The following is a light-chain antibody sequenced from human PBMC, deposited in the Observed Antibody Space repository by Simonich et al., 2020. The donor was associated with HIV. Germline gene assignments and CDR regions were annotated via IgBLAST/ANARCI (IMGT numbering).Light chain of an antibody. Sequence: QSALTQPASVSGSPGQSITISCTATSSDVGGYNYVSWYQQHPGKAPKIMIYDVSDRPSGVSNRFSGSNSGNTASLTISGLQAEDEADYYCSSYTSSSTWVFGGGTKLTVL. V-gene: IGLV2-14*03. CDR2: DVS. CDR3: SSYTSSSTWV. CDR1: SSDVGGYNY. J-gene: IGLJ3*02.